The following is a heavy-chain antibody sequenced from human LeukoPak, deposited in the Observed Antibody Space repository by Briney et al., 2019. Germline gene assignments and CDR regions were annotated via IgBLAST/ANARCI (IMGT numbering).Heavy chain of an antibody. V-gene: IGHV1-18*01. Sequence: ASVKLSCKASGYTFTSYAISWVRQAPGQGLEWVSRISGYDGNSDYAQKLQGRVTMTADASTSTAYLELRSLRSDDTAVYYCARDRWDGSCCYLTMSYYYGMDVWGQGTTVTVSS. CDR2: ISGYDGNS. CDR3: ARDRWDGSCCYLTMSYYYGMDV. D-gene: IGHD4/OR15-4a*01. J-gene: IGHJ6*01. CDR1: GYTFTSYA.